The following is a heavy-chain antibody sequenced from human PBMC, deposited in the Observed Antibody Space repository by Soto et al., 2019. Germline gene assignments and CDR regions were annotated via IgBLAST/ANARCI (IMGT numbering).Heavy chain of an antibody. V-gene: IGHV1-18*01. CDR2: VRGDNGHT. D-gene: IGHD2-15*01. CDR1: GYTFTTHG. CDR3: ARDLGYCRSGTCYREWFDP. J-gene: IGHJ5*02. Sequence: QVQLVQSGAEVKKPGASVKVSCKASGYTFTTHGISWVRQVPGQGREWMGWVRGDNGHTNYAQSLQARDTMTTDTSTNSAYMELRSLRSDDTAVYYCARDLGYCRSGTCYREWFDPWGQGPLVTVSS.